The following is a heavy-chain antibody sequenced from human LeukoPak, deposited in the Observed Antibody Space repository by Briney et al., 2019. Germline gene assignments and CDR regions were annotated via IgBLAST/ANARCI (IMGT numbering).Heavy chain of an antibody. CDR1: GFTFSIYA. Sequence: PGGSLRLSCAASGFTFSIYAMSWVRQAPGKGLQWVSSITSRGESTWYVDSVKGRFTITRDNSENTLYLQMNSLRAEDTAVYYCAKYAAYFQHWGQGTLVTVSS. CDR2: ITSRGEST. V-gene: IGHV3-23*01. D-gene: IGHD6-13*01. CDR3: AKYAAYFQH. J-gene: IGHJ1*01.